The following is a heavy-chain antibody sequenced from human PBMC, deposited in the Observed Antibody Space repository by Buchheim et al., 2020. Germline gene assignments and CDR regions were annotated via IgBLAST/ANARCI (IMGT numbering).Heavy chain of an antibody. Sequence: EVQLLESGGDLVQPGGSLRLSCAGPGFTSINHALNWVRQAPGKGLEWVSSITGGGVTTYYADSVKGRFTISRVNSRNTLYLQMNSLRAEDTATYFCTRSMAVAGYSFYYYGMDVWGPGTT. CDR3: TRSMAVAGYSFYYYGMDV. CDR1: GFTSINHA. D-gene: IGHD6-19*01. CDR2: ITGGGVTT. V-gene: IGHV3-23*01. J-gene: IGHJ6*02.